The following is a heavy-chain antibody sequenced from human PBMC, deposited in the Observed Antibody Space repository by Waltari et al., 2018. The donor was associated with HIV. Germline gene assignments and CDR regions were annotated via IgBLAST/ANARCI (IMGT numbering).Heavy chain of an antibody. V-gene: IGHV3-7*01. Sequence: EVQLVESGGGLVQPGGSLRLSCAASGFTFSYYLMCWVRQAPGKGLEWVANIKQDGSEKYYVDSVKGRFTISRDNAKNSLYLQMNSLRAEDTAMYYCARDGPYSSGWYGSDYWGQGTLVTVSS. J-gene: IGHJ4*02. CDR3: ARDGPYSSGWYGSDY. D-gene: IGHD6-19*01. CDR1: GFTFSYYL. CDR2: IKQDGSEK.